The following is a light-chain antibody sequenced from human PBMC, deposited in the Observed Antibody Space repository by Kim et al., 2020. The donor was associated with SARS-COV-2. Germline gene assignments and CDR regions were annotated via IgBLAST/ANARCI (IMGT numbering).Light chain of an antibody. J-gene: IGLJ1*01. V-gene: IGLV2-18*02. CDR2: EVS. Sequence: QSRTISCTGPSSDVGSYTRVSWYQQPPGTAPKLRLYEVSDRPSGVPHRFSGSKSGNTASLTISWLQTEDEADYYCSSYTSSSTLIFGGGTKVTVL. CDR1: SSDVGSYTR. CDR3: SSYTSSSTLI.